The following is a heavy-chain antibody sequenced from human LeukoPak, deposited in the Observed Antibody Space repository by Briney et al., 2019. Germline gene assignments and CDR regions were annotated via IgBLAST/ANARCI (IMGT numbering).Heavy chain of an antibody. Sequence: SETLSLTCTVSGGSISSSSYYWGWIRQPPGKGLAWIGSIYYSGSTYYNPSLKSRVTIFVDTCKNQFSLTLSSVTAADTAVYYCARRGTKIQQWLGVGEYYFDYWGQGTLVTVSS. J-gene: IGHJ4*02. V-gene: IGHV4-39*01. D-gene: IGHD5-18*01. CDR3: ARRGTKIQQWLGVGEYYFDY. CDR1: GGSISSSSYY. CDR2: IYYSGST.